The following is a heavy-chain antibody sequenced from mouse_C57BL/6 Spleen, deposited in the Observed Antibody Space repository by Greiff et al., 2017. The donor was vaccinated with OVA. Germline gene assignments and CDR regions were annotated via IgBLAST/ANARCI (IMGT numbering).Heavy chain of an antibody. J-gene: IGHJ3*01. Sequence: VQLQQSGAELVRPGTSVKLSCKASGYTFTSYWMHWVKQRPGQGLEWIGVIDPSDSYTNYNQKFKGKATLTVDTSSSTAYMQLSSLTSEDSAVYYCAIYYDYDGFAYWGQGTLVTVSA. CDR2: IDPSDSYT. V-gene: IGHV1-59*01. CDR3: AIYYDYDGFAY. CDR1: GYTFTSYW. D-gene: IGHD2-4*01.